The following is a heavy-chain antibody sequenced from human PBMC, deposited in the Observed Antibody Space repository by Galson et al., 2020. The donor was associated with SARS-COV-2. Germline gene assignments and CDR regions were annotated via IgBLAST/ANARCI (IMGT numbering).Heavy chain of an antibody. CDR3: AREEGYQLLFHR. CDR1: GGSIYSSSYY. D-gene: IGHD2-2*01. CDR2: IYYNGNT. J-gene: IGHJ5*02. Sequence: ETSETLSLTCSVSGGSIYSSSYYWAWIRQPPGKGLEWIGSIYYNGNTYYNPSLKSRGTISVDTSKNQFSLKVSSVTAPDTAVYYCAREEGYQLLFHRWGQGTLVIVSS. V-gene: IGHV4-39*02.